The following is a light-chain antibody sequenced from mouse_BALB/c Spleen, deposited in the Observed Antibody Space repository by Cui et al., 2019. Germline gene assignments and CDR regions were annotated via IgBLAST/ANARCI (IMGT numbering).Light chain of an antibody. Sequence: QIVLTQSPAIMSASPGEKVTITCSASSSVSYMHWFQQKPGTSPKLWIYSTSNLASGVPARFSGSGSGTSYSLTSSRMEAEDAATYYCQQRSSYPFTFGSGTKLEIK. V-gene: IGKV4-57*01. CDR1: SSVSY. CDR3: QQRSSYPFT. CDR2: STS. J-gene: IGKJ4*01.